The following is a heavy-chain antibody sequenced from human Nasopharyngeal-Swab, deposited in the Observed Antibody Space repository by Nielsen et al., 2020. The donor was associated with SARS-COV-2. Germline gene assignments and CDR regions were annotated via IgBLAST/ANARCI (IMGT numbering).Heavy chain of an antibody. D-gene: IGHD2-8*01. CDR1: GFTVSSNY. J-gene: IGHJ4*02. CDR3: ARQGFVLYFDY. Sequence: GESLKISCAASGFTVSSNYMSLVRQAPGKGLEWVSVIYSGGSTYYADSVKGRFTISRDNSKNTLYLHMNSLRAEDTAVYYCARQGFVLYFDYWGQGTLVTVSS. CDR2: IYSGGST. V-gene: IGHV3-66*02.